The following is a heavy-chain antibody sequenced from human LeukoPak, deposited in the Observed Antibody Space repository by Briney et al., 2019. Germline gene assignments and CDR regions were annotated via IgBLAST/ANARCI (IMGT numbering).Heavy chain of an antibody. J-gene: IGHJ4*02. CDR3: VRDQDYVFDY. CDR1: GGSIGGYY. V-gene: IGHV4-59*01. D-gene: IGHD4-17*01. CDR2: IYYSGST. Sequence: SETLSLTCSVSGGSIGGYYWSWIRQPPGKGLELIGYIYYSGSTNYNPSLKSRVTISVDTSKNQFSLKLRSVTAADTAVYYCVRDQDYVFDYWGQGSLVTVSS.